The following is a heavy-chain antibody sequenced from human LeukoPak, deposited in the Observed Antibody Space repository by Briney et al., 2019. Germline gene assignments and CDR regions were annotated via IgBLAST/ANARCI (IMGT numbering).Heavy chain of an antibody. J-gene: IGHJ5*02. D-gene: IGHD5-24*01. V-gene: IGHV4-59*08. CDR3: ARRGVEMAAIRPDNWFDP. CDR2: IYYSGTT. Sequence: SETLSLTCSVSGGSISNYYWSWVRQPPGKALEWIGYIYYSGTTNYNPSLKSRVTMSVDTSKNQFSLKLTSVTAADTAVYYCARRGVEMAAIRPDNWFDPWGQGTLVTVSS. CDR1: GGSISNYY.